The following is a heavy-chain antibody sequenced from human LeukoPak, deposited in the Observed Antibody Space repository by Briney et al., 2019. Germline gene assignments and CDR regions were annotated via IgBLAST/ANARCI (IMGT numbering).Heavy chain of an antibody. V-gene: IGHV4-59*01. CDR2: IYYSGST. CDR1: GGSISNYY. Sequence: TASETLSLTCTVSGGSISNYYWSWIRQPPGKGLEWIGYIYYSGSTSYNPSLKSRVTISVDTSKNQFFLKLNSVTAADTAVYYCARGPAPWYFDLWGRGTLVTVSS. CDR3: ARGPAPWYFDL. D-gene: IGHD2-2*01. J-gene: IGHJ2*01.